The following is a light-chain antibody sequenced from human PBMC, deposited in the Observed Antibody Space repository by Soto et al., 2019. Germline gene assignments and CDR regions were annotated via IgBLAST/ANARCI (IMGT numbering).Light chain of an antibody. V-gene: IGLV2-14*01. CDR2: DVS. Sequence: QSALTQPASVSGSPGQSITISCTGTSSDVGGYNYVSWYQQHPGKVPKLMIYDVSNRPSGVSNRFSASKSGNTASLTISGLQAEDEADYYCSSYTSSSSLVFGGGTQVTVL. CDR1: SSDVGGYNY. J-gene: IGLJ2*01. CDR3: SSYTSSSSLV.